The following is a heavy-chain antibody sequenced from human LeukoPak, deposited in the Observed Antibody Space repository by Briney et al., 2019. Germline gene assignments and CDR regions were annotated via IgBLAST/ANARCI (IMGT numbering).Heavy chain of an antibody. CDR3: ARDLLYGSGSSSSYAFDY. D-gene: IGHD3-10*01. CDR2: ISGSGGST. J-gene: IGHJ4*02. V-gene: IGHV3-23*01. CDR1: GFTFSSYA. Sequence: GGSLRLSCAASGFTFSSYAMSWVRLAPGKGLEWVSAISGSGGSTYYADSVKGRFTISRDNSKNTLYLQMNSLRAEDTAVYYCARDLLYGSGSSSSYAFDYWGQGTLVTVSS.